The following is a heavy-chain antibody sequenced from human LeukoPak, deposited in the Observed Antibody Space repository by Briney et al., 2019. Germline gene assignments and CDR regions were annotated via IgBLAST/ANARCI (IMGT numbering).Heavy chain of an antibody. J-gene: IGHJ5*02. CDR3: ARDSPLLAYCGGDCYSAWFDP. D-gene: IGHD2-21*02. V-gene: IGHV1-18*01. CDR2: ISAYNGNT. Sequence: GASVKVSCKASGYTFTSYGISWVRQAPGQGLEWMGWISAYNGNTNYAQKLQGRVTMTTDTSTGTAYMELRSLRSDDTAVYYCARDSPLLAYCGGDCYSAWFDPWGQGTLVTVSS. CDR1: GYTFTSYG.